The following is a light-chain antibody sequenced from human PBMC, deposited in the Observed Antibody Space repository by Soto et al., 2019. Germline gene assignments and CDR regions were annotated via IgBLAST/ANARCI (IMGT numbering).Light chain of an antibody. CDR2: AAS. J-gene: IGKJ3*01. V-gene: IGKV1-39*01. CDR3: QQGYSFPRT. CDR1: QTIGTY. Sequence: DIQMTQSPSSLSASVGDRITITCRASQTIGTYLSWYNQRPGKAPKLLIYAASTLQRGAPSRFSGSGSGTDFTLTISSLQPDDFATYYCQQGYSFPRTFGPGTKVDIK.